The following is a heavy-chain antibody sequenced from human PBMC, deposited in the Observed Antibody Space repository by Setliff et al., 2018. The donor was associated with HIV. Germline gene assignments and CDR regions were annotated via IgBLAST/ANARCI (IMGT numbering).Heavy chain of an antibody. V-gene: IGHV4-61*09. J-gene: IGHJ4*02. CDR3: ARESYFYYFDY. CDR1: GGSISSGIYY. Sequence: PSETLSLTCTVSGGSISSGIYYWSWIRQPAGKGLEWIGHIYTSGRTNYNPSLKSRVTLSVDTSKNQFSLRLSSVTAADAAVYYCARESYFYYFDYWGQGTLVTVSS. D-gene: IGHD3-10*01. CDR2: IYTSGRT.